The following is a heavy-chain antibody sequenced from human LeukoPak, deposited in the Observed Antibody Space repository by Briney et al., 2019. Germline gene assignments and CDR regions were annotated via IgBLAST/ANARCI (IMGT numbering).Heavy chain of an antibody. Sequence: ASVKVSCKASGYTFTGYYMHWVRQAPGQGLEWMGWINPNSGGTNYAQKFQGWVTMTRDTSISTVYMELSRLRSDDTAVYYCARKQLENWFDPWGQGTLVTVSS. CDR1: GYTFTGYY. CDR3: ARKQLENWFDP. CDR2: INPNSGGT. J-gene: IGHJ5*02. V-gene: IGHV1-2*04. D-gene: IGHD1-1*01.